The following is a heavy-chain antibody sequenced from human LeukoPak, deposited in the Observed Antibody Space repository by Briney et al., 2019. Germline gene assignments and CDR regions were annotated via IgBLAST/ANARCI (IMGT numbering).Heavy chain of an antibody. CDR2: IIPIFGTA. Sequence: GASVKVSCKASGGTFSSYAISWVRQAPGQGLEWMGGIIPIFGTANYAQKFQGRVTITTDESTSTAYMELSSLRSEDTAVYYCARGGDYDSGGYYPHPFDYWGQGTLVTVSS. CDR3: ARGGDYDSGGYYPHPFDY. D-gene: IGHD3-22*01. V-gene: IGHV1-69*05. J-gene: IGHJ4*02. CDR1: GGTFSSYA.